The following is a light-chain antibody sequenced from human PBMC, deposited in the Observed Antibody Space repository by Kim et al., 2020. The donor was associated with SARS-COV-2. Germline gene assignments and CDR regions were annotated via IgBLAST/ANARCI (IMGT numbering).Light chain of an antibody. CDR1: QGISGY. J-gene: IGKJ2*01. Sequence: SASVAAPVTITCRTSQGISGYLAWFQQQPGKAPKLLIYAASTLQGGVPSRFSGSGSGTEFTLTIGSLQPEDFATYYCQQLNSYPPTFGQGTKLEI. CDR3: QQLNSYPPT. V-gene: IGKV1-9*01. CDR2: AAS.